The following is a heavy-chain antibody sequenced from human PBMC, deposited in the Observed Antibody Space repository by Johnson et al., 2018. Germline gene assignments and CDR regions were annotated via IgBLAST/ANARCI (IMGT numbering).Heavy chain of an antibody. CDR2: ISYDGSNK. CDR1: GFTFSSYG. D-gene: IGHD3-10*01. Sequence: VQLVESGGGVVQPGRSLRLSCAASGFTFSSYGMHWVRQAPGKGLEWVAGISYDGSNKYYADSVKGRFTISRDNSKNTLYLQMNSLRAEDTAVYYCARPNYGLGDYYYYYMDVWGKGTTVTVSS. V-gene: IGHV3-30*03. CDR3: ARPNYGLGDYYYYYMDV. J-gene: IGHJ6*03.